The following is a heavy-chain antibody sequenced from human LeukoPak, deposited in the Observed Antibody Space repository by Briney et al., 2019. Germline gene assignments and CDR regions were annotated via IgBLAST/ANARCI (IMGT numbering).Heavy chain of an antibody. CDR2: IYYSGST. J-gene: IGHJ4*02. CDR1: GGSISSYY. D-gene: IGHD6-19*01. V-gene: IGHV4-59*01. Sequence: SETLSLTCTVSGGSISSYYWSWIRQPPGKGLEWIGYIYYSGSTNYNPSLKSRVTISVDTSKNQFSLKLSSVTAADTAVYYCARDPYSSGWYNYWGQGTLVTVSS. CDR3: ARDPYSSGWYNY.